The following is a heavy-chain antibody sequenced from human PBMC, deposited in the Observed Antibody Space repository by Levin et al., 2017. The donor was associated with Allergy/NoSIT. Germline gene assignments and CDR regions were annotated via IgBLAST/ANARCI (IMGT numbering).Heavy chain of an antibody. J-gene: IGHJ4*02. CDR3: AKTRSGWYSGPDY. CDR1: GFTFDDYA. Sequence: SLKISCAASGFTFDDYAMHWVRQAPGKGLEWVSGISWNSGIIGYAHSVKGRFTISRDNAKNSLYLQMNSLRAEDTALYYCAKTRSGWYSGPDYWGQGTLVTVSS. CDR2: ISWNSGII. V-gene: IGHV3-9*01. D-gene: IGHD6-19*01.